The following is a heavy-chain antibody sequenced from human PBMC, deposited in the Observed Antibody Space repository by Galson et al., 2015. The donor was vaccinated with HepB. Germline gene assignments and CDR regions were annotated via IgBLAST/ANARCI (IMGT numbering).Heavy chain of an antibody. Sequence: SVKVSCKASGGTFSSYAISWVRQAPGQGLEWMGGTIPIFGTANYAQKFQGRVTITADESTSTAYMELSSLRPEDTAVYYCARVSPAARYSSSWYDTDFGMDVWGQGTTVTVSS. D-gene: IGHD6-13*01. J-gene: IGHJ6*02. CDR3: ARVSPAARYSSSWYDTDFGMDV. CDR2: TIPIFGTA. V-gene: IGHV1-69*13. CDR1: GGTFSSYA.